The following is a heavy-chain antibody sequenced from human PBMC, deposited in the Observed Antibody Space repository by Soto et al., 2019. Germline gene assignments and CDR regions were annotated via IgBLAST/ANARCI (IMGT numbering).Heavy chain of an antibody. D-gene: IGHD3-22*01. CDR2: IYYSGST. CDR1: GYSISSSNW. J-gene: IGHJ4*02. Sequence: QVQLQESGPGLVKPSDTLSLTCAVSGYSISSSNWWGWIRQPPGKGLEWIGYIYYSGSTYYNPSLKSRVTMSVDTSKNQFSLKLSSVTAVDTAVYYCARSAVAITSVGYFDYWGQGTLVTVSP. V-gene: IGHV4-28*01. CDR3: ARSAVAITSVGYFDY.